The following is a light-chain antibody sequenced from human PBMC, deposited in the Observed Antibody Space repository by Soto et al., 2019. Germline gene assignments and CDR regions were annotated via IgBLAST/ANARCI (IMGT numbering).Light chain of an antibody. V-gene: IGLV2-8*01. Sequence: QSVLTQPPSASGSPGQSVTISCTGTSSDVGGYNYVSWYQQHPGKAPKLMIYEVSKRPSGVPDRFSGSKSGNTASLTVSGPQAEDEADYYCSSYAGSNNFRYVFGTGTKLTVL. J-gene: IGLJ1*01. CDR1: SSDVGGYNY. CDR2: EVS. CDR3: SSYAGSNNFRYV.